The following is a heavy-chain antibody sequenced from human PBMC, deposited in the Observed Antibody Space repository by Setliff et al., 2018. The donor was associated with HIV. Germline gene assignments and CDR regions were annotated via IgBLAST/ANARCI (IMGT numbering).Heavy chain of an antibody. V-gene: IGHV4-39*01. J-gene: IGHJ4*02. CDR2: IYYSGST. D-gene: IGHD3-22*01. CDR1: GGSISSSDYY. CDR3: ARHSGLGGYYSPFDY. Sequence: SETLSLTCTVSGGSISSSDYYWAWIRQPPGKGLEWIGSIYYSGSTYYNPSLKSRVTISVDTSKNQFSLKLSSVTAADTTVYYCARHSGLGGYYSPFDYWGPGTPVTVSS.